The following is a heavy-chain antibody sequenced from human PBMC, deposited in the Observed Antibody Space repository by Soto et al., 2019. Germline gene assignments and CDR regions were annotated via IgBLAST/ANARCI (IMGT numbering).Heavy chain of an antibody. D-gene: IGHD3-10*02. V-gene: IGHV4-39*01. CDR1: DGAISSSSYY. J-gene: IGHJ5*02. CDR3: ARHDGRAARPNCFEP. Sequence: SETLSLTCSVSDGAISSSSYYWGWIRQPPGKGLEWIGSVYYNGNIYYNPSLKSRVTISEDTSKNQFSLKLSSVTAADTAVYYCARHDGRAARPNCFEPWGQGILVTVS. CDR2: VYYNGNI.